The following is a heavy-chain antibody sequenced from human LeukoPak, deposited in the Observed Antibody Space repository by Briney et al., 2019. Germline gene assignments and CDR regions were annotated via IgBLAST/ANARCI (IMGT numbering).Heavy chain of an antibody. D-gene: IGHD6-13*01. CDR3: ARVIAAAGNTLYYYYGMDV. V-gene: IGHV3-30-3*01. Sequence: GGSLRLSCAASGFTFSSYAMHWVRQAPGKGLEWVAVISYDGSNKYYADSVKGRFTTSRDNSKNTLYLQMNSLRAEDTAVYYCARVIAAAGNTLYYYYGMDVWGQGTTVTVSS. J-gene: IGHJ6*02. CDR2: ISYDGSNK. CDR1: GFTFSSYA.